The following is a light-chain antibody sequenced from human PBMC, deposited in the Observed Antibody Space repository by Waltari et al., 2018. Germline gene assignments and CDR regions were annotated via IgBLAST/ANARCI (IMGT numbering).Light chain of an antibody. CDR1: STNIGSNT. V-gene: IGLV1-44*01. CDR2: TNY. CDR3: GAWDDSLNGGV. Sequence: QSVLTQPPSASGTPGQRVTISCSGSSTNIGSNTVHWYQQLPGTAPKLLIYTNYQRPSVVPGRFSGSKSGTSASLAISGLQSEDEADYYCGAWDDSLNGGVFGGGTKLTVL. J-gene: IGLJ3*02.